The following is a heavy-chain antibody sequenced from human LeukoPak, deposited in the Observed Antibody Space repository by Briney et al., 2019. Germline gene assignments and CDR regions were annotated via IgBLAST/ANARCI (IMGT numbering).Heavy chain of an antibody. CDR1: GGSISSSSYY. CDR3: AGRKIFGVGRTGYAYY. Sequence: SETLSLTCTVYGGSISSSSYYWGGIRQPPGKGLEWIGSIYYSGSTYYNPSLKSRVTISVDTSKNQFSLKLSSVTAADTAVYYCAGRKIFGVGRTGYAYYWGRGTLVTVSS. CDR2: IYYSGST. D-gene: IGHD3-3*01. V-gene: IGHV4-39*01. J-gene: IGHJ4*02.